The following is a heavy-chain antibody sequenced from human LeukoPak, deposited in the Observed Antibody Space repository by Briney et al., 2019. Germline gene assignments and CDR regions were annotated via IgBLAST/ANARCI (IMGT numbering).Heavy chain of an antibody. J-gene: IGHJ5*02. CDR2: INPGGGST. D-gene: IGHD3-22*01. CDR1: GYTFTNYY. V-gene: IGHV1-46*01. CDR3: ARGVHVRKYDSNHNCFDP. Sequence: ASVKVSCKASGYTFTNYYMYWVRQAPGQGLEWMGLINPGGGSTNYAQKFQGRVTVTRDMSTSTVYMELSSLRSDDTAVYYCARGVHVRKYDSNHNCFDPWGQGTLVTVSS.